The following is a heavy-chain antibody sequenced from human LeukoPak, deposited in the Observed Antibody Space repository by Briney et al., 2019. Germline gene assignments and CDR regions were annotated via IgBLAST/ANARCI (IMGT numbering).Heavy chain of an antibody. CDR1: GGSFSGYY. Sequence: SETLSLTCAVYGGSFSGYYWSWIRQPPGKGLEWIGEINHSGSTNYNPSLKSRVTISVDTSKNQFSLKLSSVTAADTAVYYCARRPYYDFWSGYCNFDYWGQGTLVTVSS. CDR2: INHSGST. D-gene: IGHD3-3*01. CDR3: ARRPYYDFWSGYCNFDY. J-gene: IGHJ4*02. V-gene: IGHV4-34*01.